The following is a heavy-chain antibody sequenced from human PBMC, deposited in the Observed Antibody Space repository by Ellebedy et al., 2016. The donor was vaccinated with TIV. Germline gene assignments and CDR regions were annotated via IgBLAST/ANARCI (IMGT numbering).Heavy chain of an antibody. D-gene: IGHD3-22*01. CDR2: IRFDGTYT. Sequence: GESLKISCAASGFSFSIYGMHWVRQAPGKGLEWVAFIRFDGTYTYYTDSVKGRFTISRDNSKNTLYLQMNSLRAEDTAVYYCAKDRRPYYYDSSGYYPGIYWGQGTLVTVSS. J-gene: IGHJ4*02. V-gene: IGHV3-30*02. CDR3: AKDRRPYYYDSSGYYPGIY. CDR1: GFSFSIYG.